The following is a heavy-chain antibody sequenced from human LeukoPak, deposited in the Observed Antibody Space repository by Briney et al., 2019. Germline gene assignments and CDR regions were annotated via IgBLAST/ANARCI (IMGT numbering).Heavy chain of an antibody. J-gene: IGHJ4*02. D-gene: IGHD3-22*01. CDR1: GFIFSSHW. Sequence: GGSLRLSCAASGFIFSSHWTSWVRQAPGKGLEWVANIKQDGSEKYYVDSVKGRFTISRDNAKNSLYLQMNSLRADDTAVYYCARDSVHGYYDSSGYSALFDYWGQGTLVTVSS. CDR2: IKQDGSEK. V-gene: IGHV3-7*01. CDR3: ARDSVHGYYDSSGYSALFDY.